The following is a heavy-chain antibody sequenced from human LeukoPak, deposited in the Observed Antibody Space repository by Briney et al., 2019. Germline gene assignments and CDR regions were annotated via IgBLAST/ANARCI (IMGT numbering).Heavy chain of an antibody. CDR2: ISGSGGST. CDR1: GFTFSSYA. Sequence: GGSLRLSCAASGFTFSSYAMSWVRPAPGKGLEWVSDISGSGGSTYYADSVKGRFTISRDNSQNTLYLQMNSLRAEDTAVYYCARDSITYYDFWSGYFYYMDVWGKGTTVTVSS. V-gene: IGHV3-23*01. J-gene: IGHJ6*03. D-gene: IGHD3-3*01. CDR3: ARDSITYYDFWSGYFYYMDV.